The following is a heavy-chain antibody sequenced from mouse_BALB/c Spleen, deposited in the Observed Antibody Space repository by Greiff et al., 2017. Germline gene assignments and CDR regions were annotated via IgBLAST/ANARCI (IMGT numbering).Heavy chain of an antibody. V-gene: IGHV7-3*02. CDR2: IRNKANGYTT. D-gene: IGHD2-1*01. J-gene: IGHJ4*01. Sequence: EVMLVESGGGLVQPGGSLRLSCATSGFTFTDYYMSWVRQPPGKALEWLGFIRNKANGYTTEYSASVKGRFTISRDNSQSILYLQMNTLRAEDSATYYCARAPYGNSYAMDYWGQGTSVTVSS. CDR3: ARAPYGNSYAMDY. CDR1: GFTFTDYY.